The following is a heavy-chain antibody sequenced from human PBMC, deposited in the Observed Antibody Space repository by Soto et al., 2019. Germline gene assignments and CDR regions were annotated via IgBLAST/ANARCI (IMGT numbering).Heavy chain of an antibody. Sequence: ASVKVSCKASAYTFTSYSMHWVRQAPGQGLEWMGIINPSGGSTSYAQKFQGRVTMTRDTSTSTVYMELSSLRSEDTAVYYCARVTWESYRINYFDYWGQGTLVTVSS. J-gene: IGHJ4*02. CDR3: ARVTWESYRINYFDY. D-gene: IGHD3-16*02. CDR2: INPSGGST. CDR1: AYTFTSYS. V-gene: IGHV1-46*01.